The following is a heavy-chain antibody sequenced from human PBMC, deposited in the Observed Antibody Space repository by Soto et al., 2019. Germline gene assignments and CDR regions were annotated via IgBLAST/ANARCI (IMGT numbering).Heavy chain of an antibody. CDR1: GGCISSYY. CDR2: IYYSGST. CDR3: ARVWGYAFDY. Sequence: SETLSLTCTVSGGCISSYYWSWIRQPPGKGLEWIGYIYYSGSTNYNPSLKSRVTISVDTSKNQFSLKLSSVTAADTAVYYCARVWGYAFDYWGQGTLVTVSS. V-gene: IGHV4-59*01. D-gene: IGHD3-16*01. J-gene: IGHJ4*02.